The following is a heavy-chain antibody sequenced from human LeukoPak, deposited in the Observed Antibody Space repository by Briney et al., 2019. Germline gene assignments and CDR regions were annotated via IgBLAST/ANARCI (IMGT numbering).Heavy chain of an antibody. CDR2: IWYDGSNK. CDR3: ARDLGGSFDY. D-gene: IGHD3-16*01. J-gene: IGHJ4*02. V-gene: IGHV3-33*08. Sequence: GESLKISCAASGFTFSSYGMHWVRQAPGKGLEWVAVIWYDGSNKYYADSVKGRFTISRDNSKNTLYLQMNSLRAEDTAVYHCARDLGGSFDYWGQGTLVTVSS. CDR1: GFTFSSYG.